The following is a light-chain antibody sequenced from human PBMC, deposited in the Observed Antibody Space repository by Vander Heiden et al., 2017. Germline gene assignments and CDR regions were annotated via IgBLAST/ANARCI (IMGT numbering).Light chain of an antibody. CDR2: AAS. CDR1: QGISNY. Sequence: DIQMTQSPSSLSASVGDRVTITCRASQGISNYLASYQQKPVIVPKLLIYAASTFLSGVPSTFTASRSRTDFTLTIRSLQPEDVATSYCQVYTGARLTFGHGTKVDIK. CDR3: QVYTGARLT. J-gene: IGKJ3*01. V-gene: IGKV1-27*01.